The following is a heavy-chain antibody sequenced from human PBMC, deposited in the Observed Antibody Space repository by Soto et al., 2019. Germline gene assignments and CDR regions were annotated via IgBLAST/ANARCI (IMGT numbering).Heavy chain of an antibody. CDR3: ARTPGWYFDS. J-gene: IGHJ4*02. CDR1: GGSIGTYY. V-gene: IGHV4-4*07. CDR2: IHASGTT. Sequence: PSETLSLTCTVSGGSIGTYYWSWIRQPAGKGLEWIGRIHASGTTDYNPSLKSRVTMSVDTPKNQFSLRLTSVTAADTAMYYCARTPGWYFDSWGQGTLVTVSS. D-gene: IGHD6-19*01.